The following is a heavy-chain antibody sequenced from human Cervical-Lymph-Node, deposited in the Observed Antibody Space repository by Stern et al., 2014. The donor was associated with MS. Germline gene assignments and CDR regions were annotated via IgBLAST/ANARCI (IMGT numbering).Heavy chain of an antibody. Sequence: VQLVESGGGVVQPGRSLRLSWAASGFTFSSYGMPWVRQAPGKGLEWAAVIWDDGRNKYYAAPGKGQFTISIGNSKNTLYLQMNSLRAEGTAVYYCARAAALRSGAFDIWGKGTMVTVPS. CDR2: IWDDGRNK. CDR1: GFTFSSYG. V-gene: IGHV3-33*01. D-gene: IGHD5-12*01. J-gene: IGHJ3*02. CDR3: ARAAALRSGAFDI.